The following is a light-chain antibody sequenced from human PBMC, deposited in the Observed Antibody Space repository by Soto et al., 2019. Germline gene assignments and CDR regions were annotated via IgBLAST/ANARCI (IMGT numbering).Light chain of an antibody. CDR3: SSYAGSSTLNVI. V-gene: IGLV2-14*01. J-gene: IGLJ2*01. Sequence: QSALTQPASVSGSPGQSITIPCTGTSSDVGGYNYVSWYQQHPGKAPKIVIYDVYNRPSGVSNRFYGSKSGNTASLTISGLQAEDEADYYCSSYAGSSTLNVIFGGGTKLTVL. CDR1: SSDVGGYNY. CDR2: DVY.